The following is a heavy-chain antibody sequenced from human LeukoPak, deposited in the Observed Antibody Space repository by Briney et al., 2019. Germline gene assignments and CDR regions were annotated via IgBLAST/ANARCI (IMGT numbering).Heavy chain of an antibody. CDR1: GFTFSNYG. CDR2: TDTSGNYI. V-gene: IGHV3-21*01. CDR3: ARGRSITLLRGVAMSDGFDI. J-gene: IGHJ3*02. Sequence: GGSLRLSCAASGFTFSNYGMDWVRQAPGKGLEWVSFTDTSGNYIYYGDSVKGRFTISRDNAKNLVFLQMNGLRAEDTAVYYCARGRSITLLRGVAMSDGFDIWGQGAMVAVSS. D-gene: IGHD3-10*01.